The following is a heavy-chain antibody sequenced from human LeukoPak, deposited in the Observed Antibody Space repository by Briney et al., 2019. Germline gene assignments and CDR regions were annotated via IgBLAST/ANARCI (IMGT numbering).Heavy chain of an antibody. CDR2: ISAYNGNT. Sequence: ASVKVSCKASGYTFTNYGISWVRQAPGQGLEWMGWISAYNGNTNYAQKLHGRVTMTTDTSTRTAYMELRSLTSDDTAVYYCARDQGVHCSGGSCTAFDIWGQGTMVTVSS. J-gene: IGHJ3*02. D-gene: IGHD2-15*01. CDR3: ARDQGVHCSGGSCTAFDI. V-gene: IGHV1-18*01. CDR1: GYTFTNYG.